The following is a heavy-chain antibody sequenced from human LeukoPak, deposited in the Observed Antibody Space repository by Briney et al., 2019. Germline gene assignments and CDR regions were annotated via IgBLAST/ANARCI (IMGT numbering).Heavy chain of an antibody. Sequence: SETLSLTCTVSSGSISSYYWSWIRQPPGKGLEWIGYIYYSGSTNYNPSLKSRVIISVDTSKNQFSLKLSPVTAADTAVYYCARVGVDYSGNIIKYYFDYWGQGTLVTVSS. D-gene: IGHD4-23*01. J-gene: IGHJ4*02. CDR2: IYYSGST. V-gene: IGHV4-59*01. CDR3: ARVGVDYSGNIIKYYFDY. CDR1: SGSISSYY.